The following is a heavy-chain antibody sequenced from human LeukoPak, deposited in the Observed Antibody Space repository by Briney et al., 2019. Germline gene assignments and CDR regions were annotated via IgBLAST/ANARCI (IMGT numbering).Heavy chain of an antibody. CDR2: ISSSGSTI. D-gene: IGHD6-25*01. V-gene: IGHV3-11*01. J-gene: IGHJ4*02. CDR1: GFTFSDYY. Sequence: PGGSLRLSCAASGFTFSDYYMSWIRQAPGKGLEWVSYISSSGSTIYYADSVKGRLTISRDNAKNSLYLQMNSLRAEDTAVYYCARDRYSSARSKVFDYWGQGTLVTVSS. CDR3: ARDRYSSARSKVFDY.